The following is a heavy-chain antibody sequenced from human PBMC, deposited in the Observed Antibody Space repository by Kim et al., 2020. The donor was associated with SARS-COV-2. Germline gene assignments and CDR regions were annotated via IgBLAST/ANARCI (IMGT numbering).Heavy chain of an antibody. CDR1: GYTFTSYA. D-gene: IGHD3-10*01. Sequence: ASVKVSCKASGYTFTSYAMHWVRQAPGQRLEWMGWINAGNGNTKYSQKFQGRVTITRDTSASTAYMELSSLRSEDTAVYYCARVRYYGSGSQYFDYWGQGTLVTVSS. CDR2: INAGNGNT. J-gene: IGHJ4*02. CDR3: ARVRYYGSGSQYFDY. V-gene: IGHV1-3*01.